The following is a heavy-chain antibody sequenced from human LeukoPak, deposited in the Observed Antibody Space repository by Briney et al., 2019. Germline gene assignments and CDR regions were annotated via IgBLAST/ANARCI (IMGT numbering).Heavy chain of an antibody. V-gene: IGHV4-59*08. CDR3: ARHVRLWFGDFNRDWFDP. CDR2: IYYSGST. Sequence: SDTLSLTCTVSGGSISSYYWSWIRQPPGKGLEWIGYIYYSGSTNYNPSLKSRVTISVDTSKNQFSLKLSSVTAADTAVYYCARHVRLWFGDFNRDWFDPWGQGTLVTVSS. D-gene: IGHD3-10*01. J-gene: IGHJ5*02. CDR1: GGSISSYY.